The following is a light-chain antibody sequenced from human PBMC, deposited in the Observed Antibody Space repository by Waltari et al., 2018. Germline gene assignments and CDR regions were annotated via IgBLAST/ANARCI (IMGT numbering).Light chain of an antibody. CDR3: QQYKNWPMYT. V-gene: IGKV3-15*01. J-gene: IGKJ2*01. Sequence: EIVMTQSPATLSVSPGERATLSCRDSQSVSNNLVWYQQKPGQAPRPLIYDASTRATGIPARFSGSGSGTEFTLTISSLQSEDFAIYYCQQYKNWPMYTFGQGTKLEIK. CDR2: DAS. CDR1: QSVSNN.